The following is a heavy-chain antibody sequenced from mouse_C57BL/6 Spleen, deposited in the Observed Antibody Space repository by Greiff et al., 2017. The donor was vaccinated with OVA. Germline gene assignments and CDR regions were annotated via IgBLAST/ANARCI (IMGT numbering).Heavy chain of an antibody. J-gene: IGHJ2*01. V-gene: IGHV1-26*01. Sequence: EVKLQQSGPELVKPGASVKISCKASGYTFTDYYMNWVKQSHGKSLEWIGDINPNNGGTSYNQKFKGKATLTVDKSSSTAYMELRSLTSEDSAVYYCARRGLLSSYYFDYWGQGTTLTVSS. D-gene: IGHD2-10*01. CDR2: INPNNGGT. CDR1: GYTFTDYY. CDR3: ARRGLLSSYYFDY.